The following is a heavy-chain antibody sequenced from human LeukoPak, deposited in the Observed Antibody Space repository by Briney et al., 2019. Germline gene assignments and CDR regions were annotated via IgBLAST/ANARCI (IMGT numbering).Heavy chain of an antibody. J-gene: IGHJ4*02. Sequence: PSETLSLTCAVYGASFSGYYWSWIRQPPGKGLEWIGEINHSGSTNCNPSLKSRVTISVDTSKNQFSLKLTSVTAADTAVYYCAIFSDCSDDNCPNDCWGQGTLVTVSS. CDR1: GASFSGYY. CDR2: INHSGST. V-gene: IGHV4-34*01. D-gene: IGHD2-15*01. CDR3: AIFSDCSDDNCPNDC.